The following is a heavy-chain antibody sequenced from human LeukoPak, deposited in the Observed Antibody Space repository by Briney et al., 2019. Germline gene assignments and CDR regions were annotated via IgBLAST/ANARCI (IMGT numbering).Heavy chain of an antibody. D-gene: IGHD6-13*01. J-gene: IGHJ4*02. CDR1: GYTFTGYY. CDR3: ARPSERIDGSSWYWQFDY. Sequence: ASVKLSCKASGYTFTGYYMHWVRQAPGQGLEWMGWINPNSGGTNYAQKFQGRVTMTRATSISTAYMELSRLRSDDSAVYYCARPSERIDGSSWYWQFDYWGQGTLVTVSS. V-gene: IGHV1-2*02. CDR2: INPNSGGT.